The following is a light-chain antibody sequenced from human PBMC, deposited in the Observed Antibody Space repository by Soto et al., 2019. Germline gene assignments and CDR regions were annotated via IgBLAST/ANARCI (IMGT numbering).Light chain of an antibody. J-gene: IGKJ1*01. V-gene: IGKV3-11*01. CDR3: QQYFEWPPMT. CDR1: QSVRSY. CDR2: DAF. Sequence: EIVLTQSPATLSLSPGERATLSCRASQSVRSYLAWYQQKPGQTPRLLIYDAFNRAAGISDRFRGSGSGTEFTLTISSLRSEDSGIYYCQQYFEWPPMTFGQGTKVEI.